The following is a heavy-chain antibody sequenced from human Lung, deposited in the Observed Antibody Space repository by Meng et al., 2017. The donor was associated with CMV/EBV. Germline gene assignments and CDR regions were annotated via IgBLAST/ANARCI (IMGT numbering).Heavy chain of an antibody. CDR2: IYSGGST. CDR1: GFTVSSNY. CDR3: ARGSSREIWTQSVDY. D-gene: IGHD2-2*01. V-gene: IGHV3-66*02. J-gene: IGHJ4*02. Sequence: GGSXRLXCAASGFTVSSNYMSWVRQAPGKGLEWVSVIYSGGSTYYADSVKGRFTISRDNSKNTLYLQMNSLRAEDTAVYYCARGSSREIWTQSVDYWGQGPLVTVSS.